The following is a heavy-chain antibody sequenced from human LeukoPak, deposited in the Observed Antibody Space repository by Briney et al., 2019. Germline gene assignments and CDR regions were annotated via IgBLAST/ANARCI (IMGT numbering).Heavy chain of an antibody. CDR2: IYYSGST. V-gene: IGHV4-59*08. CDR1: GGSISIYY. CDR3: VRHGKGSSNYYYMDV. D-gene: IGHD6-6*01. J-gene: IGHJ6*03. Sequence: PSETLSLTCTVSGGSISIYYWSWIRQPPGKGLEWIGYIYYSGSTNYNPSLKSRVTISVDTSKNQFSLKLSSVTAADTAVYYCVRHGKGSSNYYYMDVWGKGTTVTVSS.